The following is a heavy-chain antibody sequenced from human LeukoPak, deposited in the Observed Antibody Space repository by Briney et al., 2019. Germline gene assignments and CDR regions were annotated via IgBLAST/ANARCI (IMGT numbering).Heavy chain of an antibody. J-gene: IGHJ4*02. D-gene: IGHD4-17*01. V-gene: IGHV3-23*01. CDR2: ISGSGGTT. Sequence: QTGGSLRLSCAAPGVTFSSYAMTWVRQAPGKGLEWVSGISGSGGTTYYADSVKGRFTISRDNSKNTLYLQMNSLRAEDTAVYYWAKNYGDSYFDYRGQGTLGTVSS. CDR1: GVTFSSYA. CDR3: AKNYGDSYFDY.